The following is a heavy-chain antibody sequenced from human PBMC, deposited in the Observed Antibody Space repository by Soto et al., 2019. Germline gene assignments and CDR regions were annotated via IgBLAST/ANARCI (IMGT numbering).Heavy chain of an antibody. CDR1: GFTFSDRY. Sequence: QVQLVESGGGLVKPGGSLRLSCVGSGFTFSDRYMSWIRQAPGKGLEGVSYISGSSSFTTYADSVEGRFTVSRDNAKNSLYLQMNSLRVEDTALYYCASEGGSSSGLGYWGQGTLVTVSS. V-gene: IGHV3-11*06. D-gene: IGHD6-6*01. J-gene: IGHJ4*02. CDR2: ISGSSSFT. CDR3: ASEGGSSSGLGY.